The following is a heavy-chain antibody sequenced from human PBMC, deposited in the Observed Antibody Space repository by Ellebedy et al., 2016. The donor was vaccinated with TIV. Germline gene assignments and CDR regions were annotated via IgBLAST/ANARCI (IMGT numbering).Heavy chain of an antibody. CDR2: ISYDGSNK. CDR1: GFTFSSYA. CDR3: AREQVVVITKGLDY. D-gene: IGHD3-22*01. V-gene: IGHV3-30-3*01. Sequence: GGSLRLSXAASGFTFSSYAMHWVRQAPGKGLEWVAVISYDGSNKYYADSVKGRFTISRDNSKNTLYLQMNSLRAEDTAVYYCAREQVVVITKGLDYWGQGTLVTVSS. J-gene: IGHJ4*02.